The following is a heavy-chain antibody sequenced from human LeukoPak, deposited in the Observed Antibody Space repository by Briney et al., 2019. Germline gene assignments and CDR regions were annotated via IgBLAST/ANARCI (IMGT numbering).Heavy chain of an antibody. D-gene: IGHD3-10*01. J-gene: IGHJ4*02. CDR1: GGSFSGYY. CDR3: ARVGRAVRGVTDFDY. CDR2: INHSGST. V-gene: IGHV4-34*01. Sequence: SETLSLTCAVYGGSFSGYYWSWLRQPPGKGLEWIGEINHSGSTNYNPSLKSRVTISVDTSKNQFSLKLSSVTAADTAVYYCARVGRAVRGVTDFDYWGQGTLVTVSS.